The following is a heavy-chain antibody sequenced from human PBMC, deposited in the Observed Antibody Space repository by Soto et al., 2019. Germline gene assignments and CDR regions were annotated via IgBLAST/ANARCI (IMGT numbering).Heavy chain of an antibody. J-gene: IGHJ6*02. D-gene: IGHD4-17*01. CDR1: GGSISSYY. CDR3: ARGPGDYGIGVDV. V-gene: IGHV4-59*12. Sequence: SETLSLTCTVSGGSISSYYWSWIRQPPGKGLEWIGDIYYSGSTNYNPSLKSRVTISVDTSKNQFSLKLSSVTAADTAVYYCARGPGDYGIGVDVWGQGTTVTVSS. CDR2: IYYSGST.